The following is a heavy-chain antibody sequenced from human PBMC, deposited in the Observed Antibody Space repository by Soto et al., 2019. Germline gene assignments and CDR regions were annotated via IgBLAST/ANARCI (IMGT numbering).Heavy chain of an antibody. V-gene: IGHV4-59*08. CDR3: ARTRQQLVPYWFDP. CDR2: IYYSGST. J-gene: IGHJ5*02. CDR1: GGSVSSYY. D-gene: IGHD6-13*01. Sequence: SETLSLTCTVSGGSVSSYYWSWIRQPPGKGLEWIGYIYYSGSTNYNPSLKSRVTISVDTSKNQFSLTLSSVTAAATAVYYCARTRQQLVPYWFDPCGQGTLLTVSS.